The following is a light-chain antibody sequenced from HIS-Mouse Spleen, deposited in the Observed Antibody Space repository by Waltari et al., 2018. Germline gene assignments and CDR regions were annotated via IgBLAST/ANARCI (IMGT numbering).Light chain of an antibody. J-gene: IGLJ2*01. CDR1: SSHIGSNY. CDR3: AAWDDSLSGV. V-gene: IGLV1-47*01. CDR2: RNN. Sequence: QSVLTQPPSASGTPGQRVTISCSGSSSHIGSNYVSWYQQLPGTAPKLLIYRNNQRPAGVPDRFSGSKSGTSASLAISGLRSEDEADYYCAAWDDSLSGVFGGGNKLTVL.